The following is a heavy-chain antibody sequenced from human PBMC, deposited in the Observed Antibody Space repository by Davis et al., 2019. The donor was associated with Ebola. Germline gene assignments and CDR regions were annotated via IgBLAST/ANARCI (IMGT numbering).Heavy chain of an antibody. Sequence: ASVKVSCKASGYTFTSYGISWVRQAPGQGLEWMGWISAYNGNTNYAQKLQGRVTMTTDTSTSTAYMELRSLRSDDTAVYYCARETKWFGELLYYYYGMDVWGQGTTVTVSS. J-gene: IGHJ6*02. CDR1: GYTFTSYG. CDR3: ARETKWFGELLYYYYGMDV. V-gene: IGHV1-18*01. D-gene: IGHD3-10*01. CDR2: ISAYNGNT.